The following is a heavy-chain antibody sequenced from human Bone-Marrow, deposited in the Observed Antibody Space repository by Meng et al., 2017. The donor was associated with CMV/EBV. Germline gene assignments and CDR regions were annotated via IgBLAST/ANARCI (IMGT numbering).Heavy chain of an antibody. CDR3: ARCLSDYHIFTGRVNYYGMDV. Sequence: GESLKISCAASGFTFSSYNMNWVRQAPRKGLEWVSSITSGSGHIYYADSVKGRFTISRDNSQNTLFLQMESLRAEDTAVYYCARCLSDYHIFTGRVNYYGMDVWGQGTTVTVSS. D-gene: IGHD3-9*01. CDR2: ITSGSGHI. CDR1: GFTFSSYN. V-gene: IGHV3-21*01. J-gene: IGHJ6*02.